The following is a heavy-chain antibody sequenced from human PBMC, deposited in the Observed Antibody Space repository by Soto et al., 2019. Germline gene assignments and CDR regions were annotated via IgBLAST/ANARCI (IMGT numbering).Heavy chain of an antibody. Sequence: PSETLSLTCTVSGGSISYYYWGWIRQPPGKGLEWIGSIYYSGNTHYNPSLKSRVTISVDTSMNQFSLNLDSVTAVDSAVYYCVRGGYVHAFDYXGQGALVTVYS. V-gene: IGHV4-59*01. CDR3: VRGGYVHAFDY. CDR2: IYYSGNT. J-gene: IGHJ4*02. CDR1: GGSISYYY. D-gene: IGHD5-12*01.